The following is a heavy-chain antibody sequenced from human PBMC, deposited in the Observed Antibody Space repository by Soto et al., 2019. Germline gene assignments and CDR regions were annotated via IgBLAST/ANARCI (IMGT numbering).Heavy chain of an antibody. CDR2: ISPTGDNT. V-gene: IGHV3-23*01. D-gene: IGHD6-19*01. CDR3: AKAKSLRAVRGSSFDY. CDR1: EFMFSSYA. J-gene: IGHJ4*02. Sequence: DVQLLESGGGLVQPGGSLRLSCEASEFMFSSYAMSWVRQAPGKGLEWVSTISPTGDNTYYADSVKGRFTLSRDNSKDTLSLQMNSRTTEDTAIYYCAKAKSLRAVRGSSFDYWGQGALVTVSS.